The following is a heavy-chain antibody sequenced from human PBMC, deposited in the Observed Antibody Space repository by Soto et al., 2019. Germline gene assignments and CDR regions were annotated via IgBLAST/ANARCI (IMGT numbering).Heavy chain of an antibody. D-gene: IGHD1-26*01. CDR3: ARDRWGSYSFDS. J-gene: IGHJ5*01. Sequence: QVQLVQSGAEVKKPGSSVKVSCKASGGVFRNYAINWVRQAPGQGLEWMGGIIPVFGTADYPQKFQGRVTITADESTTTAYMELTSLKTEDTAVYFCARDRWGSYSFDSWGQGPLVHVAS. CDR2: IIPVFGTA. CDR1: GGVFRNYA. V-gene: IGHV1-69*01.